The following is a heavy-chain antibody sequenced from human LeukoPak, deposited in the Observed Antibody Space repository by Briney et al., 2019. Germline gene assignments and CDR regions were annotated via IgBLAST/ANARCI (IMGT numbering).Heavy chain of an antibody. J-gene: IGHJ4*02. V-gene: IGHV3-30*18. Sequence: GGSLRLSCAASGFTFSSYGMHWVRQAPGKGLEWVAVISYDGSNKYYADSVKGRFTISRDNSKNTLYLQMNSLRAEDTAVYYCAKDNVWFGEFLPDYWGQGTLVTVSS. D-gene: IGHD3-10*01. CDR3: AKDNVWFGEFLPDY. CDR1: GFTFSSYG. CDR2: ISYDGSNK.